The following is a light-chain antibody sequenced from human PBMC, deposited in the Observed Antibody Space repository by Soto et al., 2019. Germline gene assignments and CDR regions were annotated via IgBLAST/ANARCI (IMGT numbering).Light chain of an antibody. Sequence: DIQMTQSPSSLSASVGDRVTITCRASQSISSYLNWYQQKPGKAPKLLIYAASSLQSGVPSRFSGSGSGTDFTLTISSLHHEDCATYYCQQSYSTPRTFGGGTKVEIK. J-gene: IGKJ4*01. V-gene: IGKV1-39*01. CDR3: QQSYSTPRT. CDR2: AAS. CDR1: QSISSY.